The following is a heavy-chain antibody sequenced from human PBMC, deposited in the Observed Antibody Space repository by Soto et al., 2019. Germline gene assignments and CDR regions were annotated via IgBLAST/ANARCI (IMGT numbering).Heavy chain of an antibody. CDR1: GFAFSTYA. CDR3: AKVTKRAAAGRYEYYKYGMDV. D-gene: IGHD6-13*01. J-gene: IGHJ6*02. Sequence: LGGSLRLSCAASGFAFSTYAMTWVRQAPGKGLEWVSVISGSGGSSYYAASVKGRFTISRDNSKNTLYLQMNGLRAEDTALYYCAKVTKRAAAGRYEYYKYGMDVWGQGTTVTVSS. CDR2: ISGSGGSS. V-gene: IGHV3-23*01.